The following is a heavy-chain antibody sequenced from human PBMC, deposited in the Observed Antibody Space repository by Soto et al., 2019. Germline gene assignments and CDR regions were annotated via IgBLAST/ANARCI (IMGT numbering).Heavy chain of an antibody. CDR1: GFTFSSYG. J-gene: IGHJ4*02. CDR3: AKDEDTAMVTWFDY. V-gene: IGHV3-30*18. CDR2: ISYDGSNK. Sequence: GGSLRLSCAASGFTFSSYGMHWVRQAPGKGLEWVAVISYDGSNKYYADSVKGRFTISRDNSKNTLYLQMNSLRAEDTAVYYCAKDEDTAMVTWFDYWGQGTLVTVSS. D-gene: IGHD5-18*01.